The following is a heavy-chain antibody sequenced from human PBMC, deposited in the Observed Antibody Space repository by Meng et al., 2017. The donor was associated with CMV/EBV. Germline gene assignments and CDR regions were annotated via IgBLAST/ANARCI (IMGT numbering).Heavy chain of an antibody. J-gene: IGHJ4*02. D-gene: IGHD6-25*01. CDR3: AREIGTAAGRFDY. Sequence: GESLKISCAASGFTVSSNYMSWVRQAPGKGLEWVSVIYSGGTTKYADSVKGRFIISRDNSKNTLSLQVNSLRPEDTAVYYCAREIGTAAGRFDYWGQGSLVTVSS. CDR1: GFTVSSNY. V-gene: IGHV3-53*05. CDR2: IYSGGTT.